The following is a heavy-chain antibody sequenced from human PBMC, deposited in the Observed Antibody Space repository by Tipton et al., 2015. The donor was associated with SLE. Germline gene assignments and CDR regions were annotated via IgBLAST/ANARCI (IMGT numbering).Heavy chain of an antibody. CDR3: ASGSFFDL. V-gene: IGHV4-4*07. CDR2: IYTSGST. CDR1: GGSISSYY. J-gene: IGHJ2*01. Sequence: LRLSCTVSGGSISSYYWSWIRQPAGKGLEWIGRIYTSGSTNYNPSLKSRVTMSVGTSKNQFSLKLSSVTAADTAVYYCASGSFFDLWGRGTLVTVSS.